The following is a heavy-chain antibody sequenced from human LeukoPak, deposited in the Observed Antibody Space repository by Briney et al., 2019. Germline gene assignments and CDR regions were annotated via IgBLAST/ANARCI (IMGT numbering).Heavy chain of an antibody. CDR1: RGAISTYY. CDR3: ARKNWGSDHYFDF. V-gene: IGHV4-59*01. J-gene: IGHJ4*02. CDR2: INYSGST. Sequence: SETLSLTCTVSRGAISTYYWSWIRQPPGQGLEWIGYINYSGSTYYNPSLQSRVTISVDTSKNQFSLKLSSVTAADTAMYYCARKNWGSDHYFDFWGQGTLVTVSS. D-gene: IGHD7-27*01.